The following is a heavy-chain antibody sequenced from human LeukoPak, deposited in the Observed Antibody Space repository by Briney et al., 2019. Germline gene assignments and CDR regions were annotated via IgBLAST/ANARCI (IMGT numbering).Heavy chain of an antibody. J-gene: IGHJ5*02. CDR2: IYYSGST. CDR3: ARDTRRGWFDP. V-gene: IGHV4-39*07. D-gene: IGHD3-16*01. CDR1: GGSISSSSYY. Sequence: SETLSLTCTVSGGSISSSSYYWGWIRQPPGKGLEWIGSIYYSGSTYYNPSLKSRVTISVDTSKNQFSLKLSSVTAADTAVYYCARDTRRGWFDPWGQGTLVTVSS.